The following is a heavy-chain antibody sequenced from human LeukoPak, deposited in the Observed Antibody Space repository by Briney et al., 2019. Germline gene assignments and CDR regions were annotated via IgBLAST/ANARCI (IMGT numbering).Heavy chain of an antibody. CDR2: IYYSGST. Sequence: SSETLSLICSVSGGSMSSYYWSWIRQPPGKGLEWIGSIYYSGSTNYNPSLKSRVSISVDTSKNQFSLKLSSVTAADTAVYYCARVQVSQWLVQFWFDPWGQGTLVTVSS. V-gene: IGHV4-59*01. CDR1: GGSMSSYY. D-gene: IGHD6-19*01. CDR3: ARVQVSQWLVQFWFDP. J-gene: IGHJ5*02.